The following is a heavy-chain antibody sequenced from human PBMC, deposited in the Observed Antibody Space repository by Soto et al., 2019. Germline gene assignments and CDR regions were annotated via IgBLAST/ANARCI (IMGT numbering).Heavy chain of an antibody. CDR1: GFTFSSYS. CDR2: ISSSSSYI. CDR3: ARDAPEYSGSFDY. Sequence: GGSLRLSCAASGFTFSSYSMNWVRQAPGKGLEWVSSISSSSSYIYYADSVKGRFTISRDNAKNSLYLQMNSLRAEDTAVYYCARDAPEYSGSFDYWGQGTLVTVSS. V-gene: IGHV3-21*01. D-gene: IGHD6-6*01. J-gene: IGHJ4*02.